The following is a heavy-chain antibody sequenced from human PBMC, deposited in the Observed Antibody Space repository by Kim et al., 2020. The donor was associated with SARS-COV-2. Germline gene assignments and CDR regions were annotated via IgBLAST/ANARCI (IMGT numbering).Heavy chain of an antibody. CDR2: ISVYNGNT. Sequence: ASVKVSCKASGYSFTSYGISWVRQAPGQGLEWMGCISVYNGNTNYAQKFQDRVTMTTDISTGIAYMDLRSLRSDDTAIYFFARVGDIRWHAFDIWGQGTM. V-gene: IGHV1-18*01. CDR3: ARVGDIRWHAFDI. D-gene: IGHD2-15*01. J-gene: IGHJ3*02. CDR1: GYSFTSYG.